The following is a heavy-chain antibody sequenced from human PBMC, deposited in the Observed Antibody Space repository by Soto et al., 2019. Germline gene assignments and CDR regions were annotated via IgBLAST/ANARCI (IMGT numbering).Heavy chain of an antibody. CDR2: IYPGDSDT. J-gene: IGHJ6*02. CDR3: ARLQLGYCSSTSCWADYYYYYGMDV. Sequence: PGESLKISCKGSGYSFTSYWIGWVRQMPGKGLEWMGIIYPGDSDTRYSPSFQGQATISADKSISTAYLQWSSLKASDTAMYYCARLQLGYCSSTSCWADYYYYYGMDVWGQGTTVTVSS. CDR1: GYSFTSYW. D-gene: IGHD2-2*01. V-gene: IGHV5-51*01.